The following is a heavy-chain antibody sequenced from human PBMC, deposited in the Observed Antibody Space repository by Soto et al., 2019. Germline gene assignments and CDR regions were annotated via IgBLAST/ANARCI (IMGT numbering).Heavy chain of an antibody. CDR3: ARSPWVRGVIGLREYYYYGMDV. D-gene: IGHD3-10*01. CDR2: ISSSSSYI. CDR1: GFTFSSYS. J-gene: IGHJ6*02. V-gene: IGHV3-21*01. Sequence: PGGSLRLSCAASGFTFSSYSMNWVRQAPGKGLEWVSSISSSSSYIYYADSVKGRFTISRDNAKNSLYLQMNSLRAEDTAVYYCARSPWVRGVIGLREYYYYGMDVWGQGTTVTVSS.